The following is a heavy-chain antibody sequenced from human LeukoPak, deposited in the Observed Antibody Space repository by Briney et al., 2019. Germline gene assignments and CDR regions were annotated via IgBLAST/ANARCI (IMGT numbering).Heavy chain of an antibody. CDR1: GFTVSSNY. J-gene: IGHJ4*02. CDR2: ISYDGSNK. CDR3: ARDVYSYGSFDY. Sequence: GGSLRLSCAASGFTVSSNYMNWVRQAPGKGLEWVAVISYDGSNKYYADSVKGRFTISRDNSKNTLYLQMNSLRAEDTAVYYCARDVYSYGSFDYWGQGTLVTVSS. D-gene: IGHD5-18*01. V-gene: IGHV3-30*03.